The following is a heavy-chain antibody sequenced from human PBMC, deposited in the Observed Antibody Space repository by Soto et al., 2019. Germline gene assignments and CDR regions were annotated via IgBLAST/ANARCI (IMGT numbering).Heavy chain of an antibody. CDR1: GGSISSGDYY. V-gene: IGHV4-30-4*01. CDR3: ARETYDSSGYYSSFDY. J-gene: IGHJ4*02. CDR2: IYYSGST. Sequence: QVQLQESGPGLVKPSQTLSLTCTVSGGSISSGDYYWSWIRQPPGKGLEWIGYIYYSGSTYYNPSLKSRVTISVDTSKNQFSLKLSSVTAADTAVYYCARETYDSSGYYSSFDYWGQVTLVTVSS. D-gene: IGHD3-22*01.